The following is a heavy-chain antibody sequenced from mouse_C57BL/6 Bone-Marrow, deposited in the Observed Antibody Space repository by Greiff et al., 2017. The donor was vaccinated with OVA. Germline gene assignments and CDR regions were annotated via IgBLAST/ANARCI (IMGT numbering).Heavy chain of an antibody. CDR1: GFNIKDDY. V-gene: IGHV14-4*01. J-gene: IGHJ2*01. CDR2: IDPENGDT. D-gene: IGHD2-1*01. Sequence: VQLQQSGAELVRPGASVKLSCTASGFNIKDDYMHWVKQRPEQGLEWIGWIDPENGDTEYASKFQGKAPITADTSSNPAYLQLRSLTSEDTAVYYCTSYGNLDYWGQGTTLTVSS. CDR3: TSYGNLDY.